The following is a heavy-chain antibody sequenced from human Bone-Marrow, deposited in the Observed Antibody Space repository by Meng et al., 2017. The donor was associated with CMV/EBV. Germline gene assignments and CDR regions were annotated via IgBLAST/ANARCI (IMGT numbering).Heavy chain of an antibody. D-gene: IGHD3-3*01. CDR1: GTLPGYY. Sequence: GTLPGYYWSWIRQSPGKGLEWIGDISHGGSTNYNPSLKSRVTISLITSRIQFSLKLSSVTAADTGVFYCARGQPNYNFWSGYYYFDLWGQGTLVTVSS. V-gene: IGHV4-34*01. J-gene: IGHJ4*02. CDR2: ISHGGST. CDR3: ARGQPNYNFWSGYYYFDL.